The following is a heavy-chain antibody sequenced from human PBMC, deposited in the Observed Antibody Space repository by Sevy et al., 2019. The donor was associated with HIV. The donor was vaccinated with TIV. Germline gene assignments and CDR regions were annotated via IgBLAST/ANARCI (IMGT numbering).Heavy chain of an antibody. CDR1: GFIFDDYG. CDR2: ISWNGRSL. Sequence: GGSLRLSCAASGFIFDDYGMHWVREIPGKGLEWVSGISWNGRSLGYADAVKGRFTISRDNAKKSVSLQMNSLRSEDTALYYCARDAGTGGSYMGYYFGMDVWGHGTTVTVSS. CDR3: ARDAGTGGSYMGYYFGMDV. J-gene: IGHJ6*02. D-gene: IGHD1-26*01. V-gene: IGHV3-9*01.